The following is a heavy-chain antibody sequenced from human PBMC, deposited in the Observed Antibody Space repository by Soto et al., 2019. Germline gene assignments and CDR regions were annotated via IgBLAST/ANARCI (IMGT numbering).Heavy chain of an antibody. CDR1: GGSISSGGHS. J-gene: IGHJ4*02. CDR3: ARSHDSGVDF. Sequence: QVQLQESGPGLVKPSQTLSLTCTASGGSISSGGHSWSWIRQHPGKGLEWIGYIYYTGSANYNPSLKSRVTMSVDTSKNQFSLKLTSVTAADTAIYYCARSHDSGVDFWGQGTLVTVSS. CDR2: IYYTGSA. D-gene: IGHD3-3*01. V-gene: IGHV4-31*03.